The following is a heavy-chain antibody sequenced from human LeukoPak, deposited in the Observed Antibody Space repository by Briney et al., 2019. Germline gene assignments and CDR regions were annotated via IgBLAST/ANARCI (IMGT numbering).Heavy chain of an antibody. D-gene: IGHD3-10*01. CDR1: GFTFSSYA. CDR2: ISGSGGST. V-gene: IGHV3-23*01. CDR3: AKDLYGSGSYYFDY. Sequence: PRRSLRLSCTASGFTFSSYAMSWVRQAPGKGLEWVSAISGSGGSTYYADSVKGRFTISRDNSKNTLYLQMNSLRAEDTAVYYCAKDLYGSGSYYFDYWGQGTLVTVSS. J-gene: IGHJ4*02.